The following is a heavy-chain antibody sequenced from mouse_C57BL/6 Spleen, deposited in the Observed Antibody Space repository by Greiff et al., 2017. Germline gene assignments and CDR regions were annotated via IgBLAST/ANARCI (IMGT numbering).Heavy chain of an antibody. CDR1: GYTFTSYW. D-gene: IGHD1-1*02. V-gene: IGHV1-50*01. J-gene: IGHJ4*01. Sequence: QVHVKQPGAELVKPGASVKLSCKASGYTFTSYWMQWVKQRPGQGLEWIGEIDPSDSYTNYNQKFKGKATLTVDTSSSTAYMQLSSLTSEDSAVYYCARYGPREAMDYWGQGTSVTVSS. CDR3: ARYGPREAMDY. CDR2: IDPSDSYT.